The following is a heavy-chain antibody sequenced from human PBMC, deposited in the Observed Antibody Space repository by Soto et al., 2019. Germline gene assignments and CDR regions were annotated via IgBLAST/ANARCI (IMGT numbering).Heavy chain of an antibody. V-gene: IGHV3-30*18. D-gene: IGHD2-15*01. Sequence: GGSLRLSCAASGFTFSSYGMHWVRQAPGKGLEWVAVISYDGSNKYYADSVKGRFTISRDNSKNTLYLQMNSLRAEDTAVYYCAKMVVAAGARPGYYDMYVWGQETAVTVS. CDR2: ISYDGSNK. CDR1: GFTFSSYG. J-gene: IGHJ6*02. CDR3: AKMVVAAGARPGYYDMYV.